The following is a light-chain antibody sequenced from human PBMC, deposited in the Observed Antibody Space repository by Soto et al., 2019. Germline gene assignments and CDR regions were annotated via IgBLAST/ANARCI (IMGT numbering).Light chain of an antibody. CDR2: DVS. V-gene: IGLV2-14*01. CDR1: SSDVGGYNY. CDR3: SSYTSSSTQV. Sequence: QSVLTQPASVSGSPGQSITISCTGTSSDVGGYNYVSWYQQHPGKAPKLMIYDVSNRPSGVFNRFSGSKSGNTASLTFFGLQAEDEADYYCSSYTSSSTQVFGTGTRSPS. J-gene: IGLJ1*01.